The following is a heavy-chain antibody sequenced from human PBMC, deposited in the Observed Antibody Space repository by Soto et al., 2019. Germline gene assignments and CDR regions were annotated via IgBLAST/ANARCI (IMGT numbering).Heavy chain of an antibody. Sequence: QVQLVESGGGVVQPGRSLRLSCAASGFTFSSYGMHWVRQAPGKGLEWVAVISYDGSNKYYADSVKGRFTITRDNSKNALDMQMTSLRAQDTAVYYCAKGPGAAAGLDYWGQGTLVPGSS. J-gene: IGHJ4*02. CDR3: AKGPGAAAGLDY. D-gene: IGHD6-13*01. V-gene: IGHV3-30*18. CDR2: ISYDGSNK. CDR1: GFTFSSYG.